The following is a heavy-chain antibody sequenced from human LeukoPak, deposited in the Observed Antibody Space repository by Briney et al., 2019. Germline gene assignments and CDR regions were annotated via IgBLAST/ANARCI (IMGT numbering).Heavy chain of an antibody. Sequence: GESLKISCKGSGFNFTSYWIGWVRQMPGKGLEWMGIIYPGDSDTRYSPSFQGQVTISADKSISTAYLQWSSLKASDTAMYYCARDQSVGSSWFQYDYWGQGTLVTVSS. CDR2: IYPGDSDT. CDR1: GFNFTSYW. D-gene: IGHD6-13*01. J-gene: IGHJ4*02. CDR3: ARDQSVGSSWFQYDY. V-gene: IGHV5-51*01.